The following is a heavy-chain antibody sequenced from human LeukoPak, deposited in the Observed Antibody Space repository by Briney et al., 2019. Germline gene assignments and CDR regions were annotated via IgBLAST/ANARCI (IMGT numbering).Heavy chain of an antibody. J-gene: IGHJ4*02. Sequence: GGSLRLSCAASGFTFDDYAMHWVRQAPGKGLEWVSGISWNSGSIGYADSVKGRFTISRDNAKNSLYLQMNSLRAEDTALYYCAKTAGYYDILTGYKGDYFDYWGQGTLVTVSS. CDR1: GFTFDDYA. CDR2: ISWNSGSI. V-gene: IGHV3-9*01. CDR3: AKTAGYYDILTGYKGDYFDY. D-gene: IGHD3-9*01.